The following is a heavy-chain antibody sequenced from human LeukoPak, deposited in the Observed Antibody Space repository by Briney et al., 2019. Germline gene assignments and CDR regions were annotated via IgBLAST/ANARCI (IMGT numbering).Heavy chain of an antibody. CDR3: ARDGGARSYYDSSLHPFDY. CDR2: IYWNGGRS. V-gene: IGHV3-20*04. CDR1: GFKFDDYG. J-gene: IGHJ4*02. Sequence: PGGSLRLSCAASGFKFDDYGMSWVRQAPGKGLEWVSFIYWNGGRSYYADSVKGRFTISRDNAKNSLYLQMTSLRAEDTAFYYCARDGGARSYYDSSLHPFDYWGQGSLVTVSS. D-gene: IGHD3-16*01.